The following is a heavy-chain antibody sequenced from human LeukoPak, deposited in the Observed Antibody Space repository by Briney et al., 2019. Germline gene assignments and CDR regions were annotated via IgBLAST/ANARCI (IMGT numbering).Heavy chain of an antibody. V-gene: IGHV4-34*01. Sequence: SETLSLTCAVYGGSFSGYYWSWIRQPPGKGLEWIGEINHSGSTNYNPSLKSRVTISVDTSKNQFSLELSSVTAADTAVYYCARGGVLGLVTTPPPRAFDIWGQGTMVTVSS. CDR1: GGSFSGYY. CDR3: ARGGVLGLVTTPPPRAFDI. D-gene: IGHD3/OR15-3a*01. J-gene: IGHJ3*02. CDR2: INHSGST.